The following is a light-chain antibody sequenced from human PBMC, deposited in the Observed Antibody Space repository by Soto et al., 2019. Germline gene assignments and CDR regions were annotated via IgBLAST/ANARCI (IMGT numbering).Light chain of an antibody. CDR1: SGHSSYA. J-gene: IGLJ2*01. CDR2: LSSDGSH. CDR3: PTWDTGARVV. Sequence: QLVLTQSPSASASLGASVKLTCTLSSGHSSYAIAWHQQQPEKGPRYLMKLSSDGSHSKGDGIPDRFSGSSSGAERYLTISSLQSEDEADYYCPTWDTGARVVFGGGTKVTVL. V-gene: IGLV4-69*01.